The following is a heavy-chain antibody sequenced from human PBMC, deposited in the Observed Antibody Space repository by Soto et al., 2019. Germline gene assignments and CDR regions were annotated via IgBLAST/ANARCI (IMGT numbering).Heavy chain of an antibody. D-gene: IGHD1-26*01. CDR3: AAQEVGGSYVYTFDP. CDR1: GGSITSSSYY. CDR2: IYYSGST. J-gene: IGHJ5*02. V-gene: IGHV4-39*01. Sequence: QLHLRESGPGLVKPSETLSLTCTVSGGSITSSSYYWGWIRQPPGKALEWIGSIYYSGSTYYNPPRASRVSISVDTSKHQFSLRLSSVTAADTAVYYCAAQEVGGSYVYTFDPWGQGTLVTVSS.